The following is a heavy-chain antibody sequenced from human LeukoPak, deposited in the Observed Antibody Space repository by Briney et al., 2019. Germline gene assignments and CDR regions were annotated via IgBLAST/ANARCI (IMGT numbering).Heavy chain of an antibody. J-gene: IGHJ5*02. CDR1: GFTFSSYA. V-gene: IGHV3-23*01. Sequence: GGSLRLSCAASGFTFSSYAMSWVRQAPGKGLEWVSAISGSGGSTYYADSVKGRFTISRDNSKNTLYLQMNSLRAEDTAVYYCAKDRKEWLRKGGDWFDPWGQGTLVTVSS. D-gene: IGHD5-12*01. CDR3: AKDRKEWLRKGGDWFDP. CDR2: ISGSGGST.